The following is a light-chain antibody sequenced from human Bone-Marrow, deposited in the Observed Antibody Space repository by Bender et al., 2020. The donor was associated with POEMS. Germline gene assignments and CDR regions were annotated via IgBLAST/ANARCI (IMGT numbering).Light chain of an antibody. J-gene: IGLJ3*02. CDR2: INN. V-gene: IGLV1-44*01. CDR1: SSNIGTNP. Sequence: QSVLTQPPSASGTPGQMVTISCSGSSSNIGTNPVNWYQQLPGTAPKLLIYINNQRPSGVPDRFSGSKSGTSASLAISGLQPEDEADYYCAAWEDSLNGWVFGGGTKLTVL. CDR3: AAWEDSLNGWV.